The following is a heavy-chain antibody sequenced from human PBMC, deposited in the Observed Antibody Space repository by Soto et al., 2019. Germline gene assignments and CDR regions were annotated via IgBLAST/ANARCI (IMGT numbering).Heavy chain of an antibody. V-gene: IGHV1-18*01. CDR2: ISANNGNT. CDR1: GYTFTSYG. CDR3: ARDRGSYALDY. Sequence: QVQLVQSGAEVKKPGASVKVSCKASGYTFTSYGISWVRQAPGQGLEWMGWISANNGNTNYVQKLQGRVTMTTDTSKSTAYMEQRSLRSDDTAVYYCARDRGSYALDYWGQGTLVTVSS. J-gene: IGHJ4*02. D-gene: IGHD1-26*01.